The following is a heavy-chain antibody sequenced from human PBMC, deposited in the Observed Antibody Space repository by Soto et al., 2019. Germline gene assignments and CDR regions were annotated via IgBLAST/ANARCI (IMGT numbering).Heavy chain of an antibody. CDR3: ARDASSGYYTVGAFDI. CDR1: GGTFSSYA. CDR2: IIPIFGTA. Sequence: QVQLVQSGAEVKKPGSSVKVSCKASGGTFSSYAISWVRQAPGQGLEWMGGIIPIFGTANYAQTFQGRVTIPADESTSTAYMELSSLRSEDTAVYYCARDASSGYYTVGAFDIWGQGTMVTVSS. J-gene: IGHJ3*02. D-gene: IGHD3-22*01. V-gene: IGHV1-69*12.